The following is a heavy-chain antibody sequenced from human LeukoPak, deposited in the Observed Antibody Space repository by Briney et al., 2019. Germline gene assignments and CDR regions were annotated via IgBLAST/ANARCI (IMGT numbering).Heavy chain of an antibody. J-gene: IGHJ5*02. V-gene: IGHV1-3*01. CDR1: GYTFTSYA. CDR3: AGSDLGIQWFDP. Sequence: ASVEVSCKASGYTFTSYAMHWVRQAPGQRLEWMGWINAGNGNTKYSQKFQGRVTITRDTSASTAYMELSSLRSEDTAVYYCAGSDLGIQWFDPWGQGTLVTVSS. D-gene: IGHD5-18*01. CDR2: INAGNGNT.